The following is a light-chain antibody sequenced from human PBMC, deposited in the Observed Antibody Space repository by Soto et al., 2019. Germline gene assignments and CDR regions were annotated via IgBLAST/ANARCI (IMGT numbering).Light chain of an antibody. CDR2: DAS. CDR1: QSVSSSY. V-gene: IGKV3-20*01. Sequence: EIVLTQSPGTLSLSPCERATLSFSASQSVSSSYLAWYQQKPGLAPRLLIYDASSRATGVPDRFSGSGSGTDFTLTISRLEPEDFAVYYCQQYGSSPLTFGGGTKV. J-gene: IGKJ4*01. CDR3: QQYGSSPLT.